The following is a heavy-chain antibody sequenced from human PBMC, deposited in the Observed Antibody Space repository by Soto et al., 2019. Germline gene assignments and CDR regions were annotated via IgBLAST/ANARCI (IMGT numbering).Heavy chain of an antibody. CDR2: IYYSGST. Sequence: QVQLQESGPGLVKPSETLSLTCTVSGGSISSYYWSWIRQPPGKGLEWIGYIYYSGSTNYNPSLTSRVTISVDTSKNQFSLKLSSVTAADTAVYYCARLGTDYWGQGTLVTVSS. J-gene: IGHJ4*02. CDR3: ARLGTDY. D-gene: IGHD7-27*01. V-gene: IGHV4-59*08. CDR1: GGSISSYY.